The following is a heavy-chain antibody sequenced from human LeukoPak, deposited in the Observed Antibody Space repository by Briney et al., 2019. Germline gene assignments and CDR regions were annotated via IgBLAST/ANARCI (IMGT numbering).Heavy chain of an antibody. CDR3: ARPRLPVAGTRWFDP. CDR1: GFTFSAYA. CDR2: IGSGSAGT. D-gene: IGHD6-13*01. Sequence: GGSLRLSCAGSGFTFSAYAMGWVRQAPGKGLEWVSAIGSGSAGTHYADSVKGRFTIYRDDSKNTLYLQMNSLKAEDTAVYYCARPRLPVAGTRWFDPWGQGTLVTVSS. J-gene: IGHJ5*02. V-gene: IGHV3-23*01.